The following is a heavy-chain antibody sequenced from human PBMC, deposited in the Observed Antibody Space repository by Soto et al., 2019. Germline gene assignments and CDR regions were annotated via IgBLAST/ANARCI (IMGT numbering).Heavy chain of an antibody. V-gene: IGHV3-74*01. Sequence: GGSLRLSCAASGFPFSTYWMHWVRQAPGKGPVWVSRINNDGSTTRYADSVKGRFTISRDNAKNTLYLQMNSLRAEDTAVYYCASQGLYYYGLDVWGQVTTVTV. J-gene: IGHJ6*02. CDR2: INNDGSTT. CDR1: GFPFSTYW. CDR3: ASQGLYYYGLDV.